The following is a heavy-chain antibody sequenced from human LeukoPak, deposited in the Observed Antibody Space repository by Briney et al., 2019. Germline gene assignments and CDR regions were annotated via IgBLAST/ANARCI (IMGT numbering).Heavy chain of an antibody. V-gene: IGHV3-23*01. CDR2: VSGSGGST. D-gene: IGHD2-15*01. Sequence: TGGSLRLPCAASGFTFSTYGMSWVRQAPGKGLEWVSGVSGSGGSTYYADSVKGRFTISRDNSKNTLYLQMNSLRVEDTTVYYCAKDRLRYCSGGSCYSPVDYWGQGTLVSVSS. CDR3: AKDRLRYCSGGSCYSPVDY. J-gene: IGHJ4*02. CDR1: GFTFSTYG.